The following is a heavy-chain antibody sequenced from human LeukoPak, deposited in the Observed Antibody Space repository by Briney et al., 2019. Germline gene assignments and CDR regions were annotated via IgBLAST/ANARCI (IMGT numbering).Heavy chain of an antibody. D-gene: IGHD3-16*01. CDR3: ARVKDPGGYYYYYYMDI. V-gene: IGHV4-4*02. CDR2: INHSGST. Sequence: SGTLSLTCAVSGGSISSSNWWSWVRQPPGKGLEWIGEINHSGSTNYNPSLKSRVTISVDTSKNQFSLKVSSVTAADTAVYYCARVKDPGGYYYYYYMDIWGKGNTVTVSS. CDR1: GGSISSSNW. J-gene: IGHJ6*03.